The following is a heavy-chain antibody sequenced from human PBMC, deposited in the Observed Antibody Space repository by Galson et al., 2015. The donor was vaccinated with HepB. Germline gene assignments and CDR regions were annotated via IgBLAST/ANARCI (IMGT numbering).Heavy chain of an antibody. D-gene: IGHD4-11*01. J-gene: IGHJ6*02. CDR3: ARNSPTVRGYRSYGMDV. CDR2: INPSGGST. V-gene: IGHV1-46*01. CDR1: GYTFTSYY. Sequence: SVKVSCKASGYTFTSYYMHWVRQAPGQGLEWMGIINPSGGSTSYAQKFQGRVTMTRDTSTSTVYMELSSLRSEDTAVYYCARNSPTVRGYRSYGMDVWGQGTTVTVSS.